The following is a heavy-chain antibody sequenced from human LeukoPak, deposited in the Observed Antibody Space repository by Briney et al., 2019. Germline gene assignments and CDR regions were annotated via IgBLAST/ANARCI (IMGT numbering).Heavy chain of an antibody. D-gene: IGHD3-3*02. CDR3: ARVGDHFHWYLDL. V-gene: IGHV3-53*01. CDR1: GFSVSLNY. Sequence: GGSLRLSCAASGFSVSLNYMNWVRQAPGKGLEWVSILYSGSDTYYADSVKGRFTISRDSSKNLLFLHMNSLRAEDTAVYYCARVGDHFHWYLDLWGRGTLVTVSS. J-gene: IGHJ2*01. CDR2: LYSGSDT.